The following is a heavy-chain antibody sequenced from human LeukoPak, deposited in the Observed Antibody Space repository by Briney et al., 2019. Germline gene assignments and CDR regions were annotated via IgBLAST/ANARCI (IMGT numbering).Heavy chain of an antibody. V-gene: IGHV1-3*01. D-gene: IGHD3-22*01. J-gene: IGHJ4*02. Sequence: ASVKVSCKASGGTFSSYAISWVRQAPGQRLEWMGWINAGNGNTKYSQKFQGRVTITRDTSASTAYMELSSLRSEDTAVYYCARESRAHSSGYYPLDYWGQGTLVTVSS. CDR2: INAGNGNT. CDR1: GGTFSSYA. CDR3: ARESRAHSSGYYPLDY.